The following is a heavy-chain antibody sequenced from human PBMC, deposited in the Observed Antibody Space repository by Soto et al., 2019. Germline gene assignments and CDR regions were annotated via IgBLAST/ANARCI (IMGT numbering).Heavy chain of an antibody. CDR3: ARDHHGGNCLYYYGMDV. D-gene: IGHD2-15*01. V-gene: IGHV1-18*01. CDR1: GYNFTRYG. J-gene: IGHJ6*02. Sequence: ASVKVSCKASGYNFTRYGITWVRQAPGQGLEWMGWISGNNGYTNQAQHLQGRVTLTTDTSTSTAYMELRSLRSDDTAVYYCARDHHGGNCLYYYGMDVWGQGTTVTVLL. CDR2: ISGNNGYT.